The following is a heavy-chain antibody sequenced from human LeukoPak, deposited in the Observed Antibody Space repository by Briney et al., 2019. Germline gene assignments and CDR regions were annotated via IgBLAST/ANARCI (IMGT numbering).Heavy chain of an antibody. CDR1: GFTFRSYA. V-gene: IGHV3-48*03. Sequence: GGSLRLSCAASGFTFRSYALNWVRQAPGKGLEWVSYISSSGTTTHYADSVKGRFTVSRDNAKSSLYLQMNSLRAEDTAVYYCATYRLSYADYWGQGTLVTVSA. CDR3: ATYRLSYADY. D-gene: IGHD2-2*01. J-gene: IGHJ4*02. CDR2: ISSSGTTT.